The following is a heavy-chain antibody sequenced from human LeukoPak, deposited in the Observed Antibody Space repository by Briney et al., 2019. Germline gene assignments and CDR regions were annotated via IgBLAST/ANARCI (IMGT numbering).Heavy chain of an antibody. V-gene: IGHV3-7*01. CDR3: AKEGDYYGSGSYRDGFDI. J-gene: IGHJ3*02. Sequence: GGSLRPSCAASGFIFSNSWMNWVRQAPGKGLEWVANINQDGSDQYYVDSVKGRFTISRDNAKNSLYLQMNSLRPEDTAVYYCAKEGDYYGSGSYRDGFDIWGQGTRATVSS. D-gene: IGHD3-10*01. CDR2: INQDGSDQ. CDR1: GFIFSNSW.